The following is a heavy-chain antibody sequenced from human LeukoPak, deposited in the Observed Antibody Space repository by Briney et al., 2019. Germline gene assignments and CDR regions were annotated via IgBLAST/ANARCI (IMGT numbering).Heavy chain of an antibody. V-gene: IGHV3-48*03. D-gene: IGHD3-10*02. CDR2: ISSSGSTI. Sequence: PGKSLRLSCATSGFTFRNYVMHWVRQAPGKGLEWVSYISSSGSTIYYADSVKGRFTISRDNAKNSLYLQMNSLRAEDTAVYYCAELGITMIGGVWGKGTTVTISS. CDR3: AELGITMIGGV. J-gene: IGHJ6*04. CDR1: GFTFRNYV.